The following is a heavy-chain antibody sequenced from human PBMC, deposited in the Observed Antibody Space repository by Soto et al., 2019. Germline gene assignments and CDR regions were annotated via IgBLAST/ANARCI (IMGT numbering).Heavy chain of an antibody. CDR1: GGSVTNSSYC. J-gene: IGHJ4*02. Sequence: SETLSLTCTVSGGSVTNSSYCWGWIRQSPGKGLEWIGSVCYRGRSYSKSSVKSRVTISVDTSKNRFSLSLNSVTASDTAVYFCVSQRTTVPTQAYFDYWGPGALVTVSS. CDR2: VCYRGRS. V-gene: IGHV4-39*01. CDR3: VSQRTTVPTQAYFDY. D-gene: IGHD4-17*01.